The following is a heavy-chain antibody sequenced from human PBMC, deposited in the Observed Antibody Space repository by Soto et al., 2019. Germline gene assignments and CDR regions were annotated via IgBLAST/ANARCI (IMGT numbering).Heavy chain of an antibody. J-gene: IGHJ6*02. CDR1: GYTFTSYY. CDR2: INPSGGST. CDR3: AFFQGFPGTGYYYYGMDV. D-gene: IGHD3-10*01. V-gene: IGHV1-46*01. Sequence: GASVKVSCKASGYTFTSYYMHWVRQAPGQGLEWMGIINPSGGSTSYAQKFQGRVTMTRDTSTSTVYMELSSLRSEDTAVYYCAFFQGFPGTGYYYYGMDVWGQGTTVTVSS.